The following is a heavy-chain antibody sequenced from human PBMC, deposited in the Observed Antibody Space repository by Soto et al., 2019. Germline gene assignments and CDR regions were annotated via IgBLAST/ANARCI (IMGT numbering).Heavy chain of an antibody. Sequence: QVQLQESGPGLVKPSQTLSLTCTVSGGSINRGGYFWSWIRQTPGKGLEWIGHIYNSGTTYTNPSLNTRATISGDTSPHQFSLNLTSVTAADTAVYYCARGPSADKVDYWGQGTLVTVSS. V-gene: IGHV4-30-4*01. J-gene: IGHJ4*02. CDR1: GGSINRGGYF. CDR2: IYNSGTT. D-gene: IGHD3-3*01. CDR3: ARGPSADKVDY.